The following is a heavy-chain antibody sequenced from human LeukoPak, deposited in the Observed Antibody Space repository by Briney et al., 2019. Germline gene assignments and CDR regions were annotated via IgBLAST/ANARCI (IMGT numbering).Heavy chain of an antibody. CDR2: ISYDGSNK. CDR3: ARGLGYYDSSGYYREFDY. V-gene: IGHV3-30-3*01. J-gene: IGHJ4*02. D-gene: IGHD3-22*01. CDR1: GFTFSSYA. Sequence: GGSLRLSCAASGFTFSSYAMHWVRQAPGKGLEWVAVISYDGSNKYYADSVKGLFTISRDNSKNTLYLQMNSLRAEDTAVYYCARGLGYYDSSGYYREFDYWGQGTLVTVSS.